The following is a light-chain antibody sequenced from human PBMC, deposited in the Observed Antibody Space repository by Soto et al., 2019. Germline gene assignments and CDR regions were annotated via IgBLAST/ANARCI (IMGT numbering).Light chain of an antibody. Sequence: QSVLTQPPSVSGAPGQRVTISCTGSSSNIGAGYDVHWYRQLPGTAPKLLIYGNSNRPSGVPDRFSGSKSGTSASLAITGLQAEDEADYYCQSYDSSPPVVFGGGTKLTVL. V-gene: IGLV1-40*01. CDR3: QSYDSSPPVV. CDR1: SSNIGAGYD. CDR2: GNS. J-gene: IGLJ2*01.